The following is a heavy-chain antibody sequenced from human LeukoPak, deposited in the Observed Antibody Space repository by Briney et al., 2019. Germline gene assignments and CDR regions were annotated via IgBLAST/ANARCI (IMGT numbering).Heavy chain of an antibody. CDR1: GYTFTNYD. CDR2: ISPNSGNT. D-gene: IGHD3-16*01. J-gene: IGHJ4*02. Sequence: ASVKVSCKASGYTFTNYDINWVRQATGQGLEWMGWISPNSGNTGYAQKFQGRVTMTRDTSTSTVYMELSSLRSEDTAVYYCARSQEELCFDYWGQGTLVTVSS. CDR3: ARSQEELCFDY. V-gene: IGHV1-8*01.